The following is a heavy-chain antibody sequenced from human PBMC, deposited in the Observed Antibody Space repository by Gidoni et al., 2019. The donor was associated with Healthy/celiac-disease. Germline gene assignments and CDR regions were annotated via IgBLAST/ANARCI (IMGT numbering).Heavy chain of an antibody. D-gene: IGHD4-17*01. J-gene: IGHJ4*02. CDR2: ISSSSSYI. CDR3: ARGRDDYGDYGY. Sequence: EVQLVESGGGLVKPGGSLRLSCAASGFTFSSYSMNWVRQAPGKGLEWVSSISSSSSYIYYADSVKGRFTISRDNAKNSLYLQMNSLRAEDTAVYYCARGRDDYGDYGYWGQGTLVTVSS. CDR1: GFTFSSYS. V-gene: IGHV3-21*01.